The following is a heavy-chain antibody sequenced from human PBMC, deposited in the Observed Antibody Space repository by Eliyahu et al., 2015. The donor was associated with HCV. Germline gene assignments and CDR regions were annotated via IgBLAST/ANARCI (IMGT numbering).Heavy chain of an antibody. D-gene: IGHD3-10*01. CDR3: ARERRVITMVRGVNNWFDP. V-gene: IGHV1-46*01. CDR2: INPSGGST. Sequence: QVQLVQSGAEVKKPGASVKVSCKASGYTFTSYYMHWVXQAPGQGLEXMGIINPSGGSTSYAQKFQGRVTMTRDTSTSTVYMELSSLRSEDTAVYYCARERRVITMVRGVNNWFDPWGQGTLVTVSS. J-gene: IGHJ5*02. CDR1: GYTFTSYY.